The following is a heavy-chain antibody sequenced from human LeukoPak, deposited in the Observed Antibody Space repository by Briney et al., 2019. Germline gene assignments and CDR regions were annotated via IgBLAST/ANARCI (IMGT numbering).Heavy chain of an antibody. V-gene: IGHV3-7*01. CDR1: GFTFSSYW. CDR2: IKQDGSEK. D-gene: IGHD3-16*01. Sequence: GGSLRLSCAASGFTFSSYWMSWVRQAPGKGLEWVANIKQDGSEKCYVDSVKGRFTISRDNAKNSLYLQMNSLRAEDAAVYYCTTGMMPNAFDIWGQGTMVTVSS. CDR3: TTGMMPNAFDI. J-gene: IGHJ3*02.